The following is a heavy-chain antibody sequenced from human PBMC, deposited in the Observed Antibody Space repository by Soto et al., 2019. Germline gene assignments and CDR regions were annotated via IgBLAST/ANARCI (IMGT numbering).Heavy chain of an antibody. V-gene: IGHV3-66*01. Sequence: GGSLRLSCAVSGFTVSSNYMSWVRQAPGKGLEWVSVIYSGGSTYYADSVEGRFTISRDNSKNTLYLQMNSLRAEDTAVYYCARRERAAGTDWWFDPWGQGTLVTVSS. CDR2: IYSGGST. J-gene: IGHJ5*02. D-gene: IGHD6-13*01. CDR1: GFTVSSNY. CDR3: ARRERAAGTDWWFDP.